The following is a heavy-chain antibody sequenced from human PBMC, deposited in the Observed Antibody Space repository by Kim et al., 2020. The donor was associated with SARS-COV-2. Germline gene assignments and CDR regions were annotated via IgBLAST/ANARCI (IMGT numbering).Heavy chain of an antibody. CDR3: AREVGEDGGSYSSSSEDY. CDR2: ISYDGSNK. J-gene: IGHJ4*02. D-gene: IGHD6-6*01. V-gene: IGHV3-30-3*01. Sequence: GGSLRLSCAASGFTFSSYAMHWVRQAPGKGLEWVAGISYDGSNKYYADSAKGRFTISRDNSKNTLYLQMNSLRAEDTAVYYCAREVGEDGGSYSSSSEDYWGQGTLVTVSS. CDR1: GFTFSSYA.